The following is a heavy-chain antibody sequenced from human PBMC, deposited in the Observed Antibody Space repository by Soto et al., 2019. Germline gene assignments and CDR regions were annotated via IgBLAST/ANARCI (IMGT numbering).Heavy chain of an antibody. J-gene: IGHJ5*02. CDR3: ASEPYSSSRSA. Sequence: QVQLVQSGAEVKKPGSSVKVSCKASGGTFSSYTISWVRQAPGQGLEWMGRIIPILGIANYAQKFQGRVTITADKSTGTAYMELSSLRSEDTAVYYCASEPYSSSRSAWGQGTLVTVSS. D-gene: IGHD6-13*01. CDR2: IIPILGIA. CDR1: GGTFSSYT. V-gene: IGHV1-69*02.